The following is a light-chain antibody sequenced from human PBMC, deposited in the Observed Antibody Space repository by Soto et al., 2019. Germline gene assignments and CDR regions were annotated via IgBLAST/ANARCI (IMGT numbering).Light chain of an antibody. J-gene: IGKJ5*01. CDR3: QQYGSSSWT. CDR2: DAS. CDR1: QSVSSY. V-gene: IGKV3-11*01. Sequence: EIVLTQSPATLSLSPGERATLSCRASQSVSSYLAWYQQKPGQAPRLLIYDASNRATGIPARFSGSGSGTDFTLTISSLEPEDFAVYYCQQYGSSSWTFGQGTRLEN.